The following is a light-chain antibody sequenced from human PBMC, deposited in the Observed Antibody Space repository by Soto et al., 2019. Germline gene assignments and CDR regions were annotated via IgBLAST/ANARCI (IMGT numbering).Light chain of an antibody. Sequence: DIQLTQSPSFLSASVGDRVTITCRASQGISSYFAWYQQKPGKAPKLLICAVSTLQSGVPSRFSGSASGTEFTLTISSLQPEDFATYYCQQLNSYRLTFGGGTKVEIK. CDR3: QQLNSYRLT. CDR2: AVS. CDR1: QGISSY. V-gene: IGKV1-9*01. J-gene: IGKJ4*01.